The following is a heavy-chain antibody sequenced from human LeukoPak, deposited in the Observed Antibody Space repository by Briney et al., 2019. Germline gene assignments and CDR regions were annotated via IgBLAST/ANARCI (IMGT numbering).Heavy chain of an antibody. J-gene: IGHJ4*02. Sequence: PGGSLRLSCAASGFTFSSYAMSWVRQAPGKGLEWVSAISGSGGSTYYADSVKGRFTISRDNSKNTLYLQMNSLRAEDTAVYYCARDLSLYCSGGSCYSLNYWGQGTLATVSS. CDR2: ISGSGGST. D-gene: IGHD2-15*01. CDR1: GFTFSSYA. CDR3: ARDLSLYCSGGSCYSLNY. V-gene: IGHV3-23*01.